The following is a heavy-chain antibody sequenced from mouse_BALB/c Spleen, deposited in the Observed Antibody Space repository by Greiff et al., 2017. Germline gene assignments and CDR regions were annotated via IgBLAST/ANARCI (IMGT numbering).Heavy chain of an antibody. CDR3: TRLLRYAMDY. D-gene: IGHD1-1*01. V-gene: IGHV1-69*02. CDR1: GYTFTSYW. Sequence: QVQLQQSGAELVRPGASVKLSCKASGYTFTSYWINWVKQRPGQGLEWIGNIYPSDSYTNYNQKFKDKATLTVDKSSSTAYMQLSSPTSEDSAVYYCTRLLRYAMDYWGQGTSVTVSS. J-gene: IGHJ4*01. CDR2: IYPSDSYT.